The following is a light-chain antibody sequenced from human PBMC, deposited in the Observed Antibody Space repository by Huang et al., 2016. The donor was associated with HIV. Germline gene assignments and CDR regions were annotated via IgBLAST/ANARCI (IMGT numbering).Light chain of an antibody. CDR1: QTISTY. CDR2: AAS. CDR3: QQSHSTPRT. V-gene: IGKV1-39*01. Sequence: DIRMTQSPSSLSASVGDRVTITCRASQTISTYLNWYQQMPGKAPKLLIYAASTLQSGVPLRFSGSGSGTDFTLTISSLQPEDFATYYCQQSHSTPRTFGQGTKVEIK. J-gene: IGKJ1*01.